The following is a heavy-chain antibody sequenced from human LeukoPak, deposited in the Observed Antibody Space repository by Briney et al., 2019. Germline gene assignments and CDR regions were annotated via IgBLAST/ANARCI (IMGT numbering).Heavy chain of an antibody. CDR2: ISAYNGNT. CDR3: ARKAGYSGFTYFDY. D-gene: IGHD5-12*01. Sequence: ASGKVSCKASGYTFTSYGISWVRQAPGQGLEWMGWISAYNGNTNYAQKLQGRVTMTTDTSTSTAYMELRSLRSDDTAVYYCARKAGYSGFTYFDYWGQGTLVTVSS. V-gene: IGHV1-18*01. J-gene: IGHJ4*02. CDR1: GYTFTSYG.